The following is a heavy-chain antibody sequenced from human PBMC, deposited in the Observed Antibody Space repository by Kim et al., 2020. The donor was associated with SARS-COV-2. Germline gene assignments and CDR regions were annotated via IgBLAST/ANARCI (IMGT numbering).Heavy chain of an antibody. Sequence: SVKVSCKASGGTFSSYAISWVRQAPGQGLEWMGGIIPIFGTANYAQKFQGRVTITADESTSTAYMELSSLRSEDTAVYYCALVRGIPLNYYGMDVWGQGTTVTVSS. J-gene: IGHJ6*02. CDR1: GGTFSSYA. V-gene: IGHV1-69*13. D-gene: IGHD3-10*01. CDR2: IIPIFGTA. CDR3: ALVRGIPLNYYGMDV.